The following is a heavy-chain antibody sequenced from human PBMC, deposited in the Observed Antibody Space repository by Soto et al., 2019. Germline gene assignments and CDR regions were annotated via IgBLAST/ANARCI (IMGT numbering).Heavy chain of an antibody. D-gene: IGHD3-3*01. J-gene: IGHJ6*02. CDR1: GGSFSGYY. V-gene: IGHV4-34*01. CDR2: INHSGST. Sequence: PSETLSLTCAVYGGSFSGYYWSWIRQPPGKGLEWIGEINHSGSTNYNPSLKSRVTISVDTSKNQFSLKLSSVTAADTAVYYCARGVGYDFWSGYYLYYYGMDVWGQGTTVTVSS. CDR3: ARGVGYDFWSGYYLYYYGMDV.